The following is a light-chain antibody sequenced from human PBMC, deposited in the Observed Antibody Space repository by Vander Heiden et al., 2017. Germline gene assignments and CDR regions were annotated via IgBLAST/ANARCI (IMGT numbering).Light chain of an antibody. V-gene: IGLV3-21*02. CDR2: DDS. J-gene: IGLJ3*02. CDR1: NIGRKS. CDR3: QVWDSSSDHRV. Sequence: SYVLTQPPSASVAPGQPAWVTCGGNNIGRKSVHWYQQKPGQAPVLVVYDDSDRPSGSPERFSGSNSGNTATLTISRVEAGDEADYYCQVWDSSSDHRVFGGGTKLTVL.